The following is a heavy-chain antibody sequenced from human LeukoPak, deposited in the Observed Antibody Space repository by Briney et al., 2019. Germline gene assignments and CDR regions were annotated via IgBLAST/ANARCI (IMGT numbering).Heavy chain of an antibody. V-gene: IGHV3-21*01. CDR3: ARDLDYGSGWYMYYSDY. CDR1: GFTFSSYS. D-gene: IGHD6-19*01. Sequence: GGSLRLSCAASGFTFSSYSMNWVHQAPGKGLEWVSSISSSSSYIYYADSVKGRFTISRDNAKNSLYLQMNSLRAEDTAVYYCARDLDYGSGWYMYYSDYWGQRTLVTVSS. CDR2: ISSSSSYI. J-gene: IGHJ4*02.